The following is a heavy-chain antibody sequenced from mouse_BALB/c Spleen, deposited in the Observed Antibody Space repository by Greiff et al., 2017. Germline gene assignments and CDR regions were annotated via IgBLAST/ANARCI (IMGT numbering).Heavy chain of an antibody. V-gene: IGHV1S22*01. CDR2: IYPGSGST. J-gene: IGHJ4*01. Sequence: LQQPGSELVRPGASVKLSCKASGYTFTSYWMHWVKQRPGQGLEWIGNIYPGSGSTNYDEQFKSKATLTVDPSSSTAYMQLSSLTSEDSAVYYCTRWGDYDVYYAMDDWGQGTSVTVSS. D-gene: IGHD2-4*01. CDR3: TRWGDYDVYYAMDD. CDR1: GYTFTSYW.